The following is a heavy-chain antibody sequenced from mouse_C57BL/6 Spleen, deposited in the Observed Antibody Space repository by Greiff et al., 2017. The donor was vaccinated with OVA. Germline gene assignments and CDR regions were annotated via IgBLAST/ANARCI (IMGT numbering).Heavy chain of an antibody. CDR2: INPSTGGT. V-gene: IGHV1-42*01. CDR3: ARRRTNWDLWYFDV. J-gene: IGHJ1*03. CDR1: GYSFTGYY. Sequence: EVKLMESGPELVKPGASVKISCKASGYSFTGYYMNWVKQSPEKSLEWIGEINPSTGGTTYNQKFKAKATLTVDKSSSTAYMQLKSLTSEDSAVYYCARRRTNWDLWYFDVWGTGTTVTVSS. D-gene: IGHD4-1*02.